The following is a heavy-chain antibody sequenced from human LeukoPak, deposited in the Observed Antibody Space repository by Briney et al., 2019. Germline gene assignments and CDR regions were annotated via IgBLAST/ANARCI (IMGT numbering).Heavy chain of an antibody. CDR3: AKESSLLRGPTVIYYFDF. CDR1: DFTFSTYG. D-gene: IGHD3-10*01. V-gene: IGHV3-23*01. J-gene: IGHJ4*02. Sequence: PGGSLRLSCAASDFTFSTYGMSWVRQAPGKGLEWVSSISGGGGSTYYADSVKGRFTISRDNSKNTLYLQMNSLRAEDTAIYCCAKESSLLRGPTVIYYFDFWGQGTLVTVSS. CDR2: ISGGGGST.